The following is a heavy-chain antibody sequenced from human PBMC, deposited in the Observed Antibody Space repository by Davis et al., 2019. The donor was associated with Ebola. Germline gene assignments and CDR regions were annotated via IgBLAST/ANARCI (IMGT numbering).Heavy chain of an antibody. D-gene: IGHD3-22*01. CDR1: GGSFSSYY. Sequence: PSETLSLTCAVYGGSFSSYYWSWIRQPPGKGLEWIGYIYYSGSTNYNPSLKSRVTISVDTSKNQFSLKLSSVTAADTAVYYCARFYDSSGTSYYYYGMDVWGKGTTVTVSS. CDR3: ARFYDSSGTSYYYYGMDV. J-gene: IGHJ6*04. V-gene: IGHV4-59*01. CDR2: IYYSGST.